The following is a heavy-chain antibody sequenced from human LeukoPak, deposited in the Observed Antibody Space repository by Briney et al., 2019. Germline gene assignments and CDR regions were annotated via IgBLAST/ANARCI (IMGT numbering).Heavy chain of an antibody. CDR1: GFTFNNYA. CDR2: ISGGGETT. V-gene: IGHV3-21*01. Sequence: GGSLRLSCAASGFTFNNYAMTWVRQAPGKGLEWVSSISGGGETTYYADSVKGRFTISRDNAKNSLYLQMNSLRAEDTAVYYCARTLGGYSYGYVGYYFDYWGQGTLVTVSS. D-gene: IGHD5-18*01. J-gene: IGHJ4*02. CDR3: ARTLGGYSYGYVGYYFDY.